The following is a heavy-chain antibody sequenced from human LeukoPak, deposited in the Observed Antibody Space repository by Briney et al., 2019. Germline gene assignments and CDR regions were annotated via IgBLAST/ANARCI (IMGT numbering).Heavy chain of an antibody. Sequence: PSETLSLTCTVSGGSIRSYYWSWIRQPAGKGLEWIGRIYTSGSTNYNPSLKSRVTISVDTSKNQFSLKLSSVTAADTAVYYCAREGSSGWYTYYYYYMDVWGKGTTVTISS. V-gene: IGHV4-4*07. J-gene: IGHJ6*03. CDR3: AREGSSGWYTYYYYYMDV. D-gene: IGHD6-19*01. CDR1: GGSIRSYY. CDR2: IYTSGST.